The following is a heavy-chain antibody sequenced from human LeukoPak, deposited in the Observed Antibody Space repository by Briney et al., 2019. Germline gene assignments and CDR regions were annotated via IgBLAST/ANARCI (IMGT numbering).Heavy chain of an antibody. CDR1: GVPISSYY. Sequence: SETLSLTCCVSGVPISSYYWSWIRQPAGKGPEWIGHIYPGGTTSYNPSLKSRVTMSVDTSKNQLSLRLTSVIAADTAVYYCARDLLWWGQGTLVTVSS. CDR3: ARDLLW. J-gene: IGHJ4*02. CDR2: IYPGGTT. D-gene: IGHD2-21*01. V-gene: IGHV4-4*07.